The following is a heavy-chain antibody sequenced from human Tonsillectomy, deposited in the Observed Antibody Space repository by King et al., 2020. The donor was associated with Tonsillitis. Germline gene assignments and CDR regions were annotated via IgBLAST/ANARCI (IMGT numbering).Heavy chain of an antibody. J-gene: IGHJ6*02. CDR3: ARNPPTYYYDSSGYYQAFSMDV. D-gene: IGHD3-22*01. Sequence: QLVQSGAEVKKPGASVKVSCKASGYTFTGYYMHCVRQAPGQGLEWMGWINPNSGGTNYAQKFQGRVTMTRDTSISTAYMELSRLRSDDTAVYYCARNPPTYYYDSSGYYQAFSMDVWGQGTTVTVSS. CDR2: INPNSGGT. CDR1: GYTFTGYY. V-gene: IGHV1-2*02.